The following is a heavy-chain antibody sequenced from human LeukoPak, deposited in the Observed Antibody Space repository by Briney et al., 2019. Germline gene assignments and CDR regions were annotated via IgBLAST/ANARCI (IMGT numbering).Heavy chain of an antibody. J-gene: IGHJ4*02. CDR3: AKAGVGMGYFDWLSYYFDY. Sequence: GGSLRLFCATSGFTFSTYAMSWVRQAPGKGLEWVSAISGSGSSTYYADSVKGRFTISRDNSKNTLYLQMNSLRAEDTAVYYCAKAGVGMGYFDWLSYYFDYWGQGTLVTVSS. V-gene: IGHV3-23*01. CDR2: ISGSGSST. D-gene: IGHD3-9*01. CDR1: GFTFSTYA.